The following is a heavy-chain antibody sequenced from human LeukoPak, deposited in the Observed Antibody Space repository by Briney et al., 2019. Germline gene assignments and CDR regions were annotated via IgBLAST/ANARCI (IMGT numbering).Heavy chain of an antibody. CDR1: GGSISSYY. D-gene: IGHD3-22*01. Sequence: SSETLSLTCTVSGGSISSYYWSWIRQPPGKGLEWIGYIYYSGSTNYNPSLKSRVTISVDTSKNQFSLKLSSVTAADTAVYYCASYSYYYGSSGYFDYWGQGTLVTVSS. J-gene: IGHJ4*02. CDR3: ASYSYYYGSSGYFDY. CDR2: IYYSGST. V-gene: IGHV4-59*01.